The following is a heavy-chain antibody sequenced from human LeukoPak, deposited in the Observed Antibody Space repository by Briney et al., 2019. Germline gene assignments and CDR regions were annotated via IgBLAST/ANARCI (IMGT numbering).Heavy chain of an antibody. D-gene: IGHD3-10*01. CDR3: ARHFRRDYPDSGSSQYFHYIDV. Sequence: SETLSLTCTVSGGSISRYYWSWIRQTPGTTLEWIGYIYATGNTNYSPSLKGRVTISLDTSKNHFSLRLRSVTAADTALYYCARHFRRDYPDSGSSQYFHYIDVWGKGTTVVVSS. V-gene: IGHV4-4*09. CDR1: GGSISRYY. CDR2: IYATGNT. J-gene: IGHJ6*03.